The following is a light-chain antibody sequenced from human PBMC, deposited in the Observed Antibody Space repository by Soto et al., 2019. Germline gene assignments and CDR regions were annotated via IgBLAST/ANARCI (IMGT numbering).Light chain of an antibody. CDR1: QSLNSNS. V-gene: IGKV3-20*01. J-gene: IGKJ1*01. CDR3: QQYDGSPRT. CDR2: NAY. Sequence: EIVLTHSPGTLSVSPGERDTLSCRASQSLNSNSLAWYQQKPGQAPRLLIYNAYNRASGIPDRFSGSGSGTDFTLTISRLEPEDFVVYHCQQYDGSPRTFGQGTKVDI.